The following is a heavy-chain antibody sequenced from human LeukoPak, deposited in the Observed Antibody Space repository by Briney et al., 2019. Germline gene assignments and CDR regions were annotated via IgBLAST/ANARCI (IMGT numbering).Heavy chain of an antibody. CDR2: IYTSGST. J-gene: IGHJ3*02. CDR1: GGPISSYY. Sequence: PSETLSLTCTVSGGPISSYYWSWIRQPAGKGLEWIGRIYTSGSTNYNPSLKSRVTMSVDTSKNQFSLKLSSVTAADTAVYYCIGGSWVKSAYAFDIWGQGTMVTVSS. D-gene: IGHD2-15*01. CDR3: IGGSWVKSAYAFDI. V-gene: IGHV4-4*07.